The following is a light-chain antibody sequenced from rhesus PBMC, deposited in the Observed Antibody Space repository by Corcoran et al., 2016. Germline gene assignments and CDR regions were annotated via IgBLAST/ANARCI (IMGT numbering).Light chain of an antibody. V-gene: IGLV2-11*01. CDR3: SSYEASDIFV. Sequence: QSDPIKSPSVSGSLGQSVTISCTGTNSDIGRFNHVSWYRQQPGTTTKLLIYEVNMRPSGVSVRFSGSKSGNTASLTISGLQAEDDGDYYCSSYEASDIFVFGSGTTLTVL. CDR1: NSDIGRFNH. J-gene: IGLJ6*01. CDR2: EVN.